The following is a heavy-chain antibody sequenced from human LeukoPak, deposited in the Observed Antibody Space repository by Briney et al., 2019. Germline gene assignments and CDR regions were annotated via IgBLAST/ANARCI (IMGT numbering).Heavy chain of an antibody. CDR1: GFTFSSYG. J-gene: IGHJ4*02. D-gene: IGHD2-15*01. CDR2: ISYDGGNK. Sequence: PGRSLRLSCAASGFTFSSYGMHWVRQAPGKGLEWVAVISYDGGNKYYADSVKGRFTISKDNSKKTLYLQTNSLRAEDTAVYYCAKDDKGLGYSQLTAGPDSWGQGTLVTVSS. V-gene: IGHV3-30*18. CDR3: AKDDKGLGYSQLTAGPDS.